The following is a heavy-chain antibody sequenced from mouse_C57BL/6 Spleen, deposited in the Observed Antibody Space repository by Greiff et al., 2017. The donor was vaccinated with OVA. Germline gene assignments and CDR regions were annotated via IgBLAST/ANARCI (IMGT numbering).Heavy chain of an antibody. Sequence: EVQLVESGGGLVQPGGSLSLSCAASGFTFTDYYMSWVRQPPGKALEWLGFIRNKANGYTTEYSASVKGRFTISRDNSQSILYLQMNALRAEDSATYDCARYMTWFYAMDYWGQGTSVTVSS. V-gene: IGHV7-3*01. J-gene: IGHJ4*01. CDR2: IRNKANGYTT. CDR1: GFTFTDYY. D-gene: IGHD2-2*01. CDR3: ARYMTWFYAMDY.